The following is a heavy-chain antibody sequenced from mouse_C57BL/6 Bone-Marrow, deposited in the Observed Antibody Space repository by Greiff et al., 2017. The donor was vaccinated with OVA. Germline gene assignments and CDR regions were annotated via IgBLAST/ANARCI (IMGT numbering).Heavy chain of an antibody. Sequence: EVQVVESEGGLVQPGSSMKLSCTASGFTFSDYYMAWVRQVPEKGLEWVANINYDGSSTYYLDSLKSRFIISRDNAKNILYLQMSSLKSEDTATYYCAREYYGSLAYWGQGTLVTVSA. D-gene: IGHD1-1*01. J-gene: IGHJ3*01. V-gene: IGHV5-16*01. CDR2: INYDGSST. CDR1: GFTFSDYY. CDR3: AREYYGSLAY.